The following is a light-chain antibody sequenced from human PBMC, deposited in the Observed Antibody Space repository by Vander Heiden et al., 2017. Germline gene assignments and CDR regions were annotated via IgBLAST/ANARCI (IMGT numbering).Light chain of an antibody. J-gene: IGLJ2*01. CDR2: VNH. Sequence: QSVLTQPPSASGTPRQGVASAPSGNYSNARSNTVNRYQQLPGKAPKHLILVNHQRPSGVPDRFSCSRSGTSASPAISGLQSEDEGDYYCSTWVDTLNGRMVFGGGTKLTVL. V-gene: IGLV1-44*01. CDR1: YSNARSNT. CDR3: STWVDTLNGRMV.